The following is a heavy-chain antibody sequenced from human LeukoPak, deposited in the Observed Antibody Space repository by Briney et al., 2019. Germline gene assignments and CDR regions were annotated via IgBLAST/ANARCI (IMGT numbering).Heavy chain of an antibody. V-gene: IGHV3-48*04. CDR2: ISSSSSTI. CDR3: ARPLEENWFDP. J-gene: IGHJ5*02. Sequence: PGGSLRLSCAASGFTFSSYSMNWVRQAPGKGLEWVSYISSSSSTIYYADSVKGRFTISRDDAKNSLYLQMNSLRAEDTAVYYCARPLEENWFDPWGQGTLVTVSS. CDR1: GFTFSSYS.